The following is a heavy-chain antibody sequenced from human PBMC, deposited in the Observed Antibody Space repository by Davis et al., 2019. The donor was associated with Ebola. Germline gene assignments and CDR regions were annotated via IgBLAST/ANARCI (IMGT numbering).Heavy chain of an antibody. CDR2: IYHSGST. D-gene: IGHD5-18*01. CDR1: GGSISSSSYY. CDR3: ARGLDTAMVTYVDY. Sequence: PSETLSLTCTVSGGSISSSSYYWGWIRQPPGKGLEWIGSIYHSGSTYYNPSLKSRVTISVDTSKNQFSLKLSSVTAADTAVYYCARGLDTAMVTYVDYWGQGTLVTVSS. V-gene: IGHV4-39*07. J-gene: IGHJ4*02.